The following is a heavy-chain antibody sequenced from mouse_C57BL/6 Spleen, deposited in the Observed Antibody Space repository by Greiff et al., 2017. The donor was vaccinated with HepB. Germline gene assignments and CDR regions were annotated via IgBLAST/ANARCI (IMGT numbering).Heavy chain of an antibody. Sequence: QVQLQQSGPELVKPGASVKISCKASGYAFSSSWMNWVKQRPGKGLEWIGRIYPGDGDTNYNGKFKGKATLTADKSSSTAYMQLSSLTSEDSAVYFCAGGSSRYWYFDVWGTGTTVTVSS. CDR1: GYAFSSSW. J-gene: IGHJ1*03. CDR3: AGGSSRYWYFDV. CDR2: IYPGDGDT. V-gene: IGHV1-82*01. D-gene: IGHD1-1*01.